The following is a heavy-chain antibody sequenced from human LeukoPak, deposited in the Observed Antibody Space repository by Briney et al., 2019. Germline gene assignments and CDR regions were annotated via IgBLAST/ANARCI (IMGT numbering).Heavy chain of an antibody. Sequence: GGSLRLSCAASGFTFSSYSMNWVRQAPGKGLEWVSSISSSSSYIYYADSVKGRFTISRDNAKNSLYLQMNSLRAEDTAVYYCVRGYSSSWYQRYYYTDVWGKGTTVTISS. V-gene: IGHV3-21*01. CDR3: VRGYSSSWYQRYYYTDV. CDR1: GFTFSSYS. J-gene: IGHJ6*03. CDR2: ISSSSSYI. D-gene: IGHD6-13*01.